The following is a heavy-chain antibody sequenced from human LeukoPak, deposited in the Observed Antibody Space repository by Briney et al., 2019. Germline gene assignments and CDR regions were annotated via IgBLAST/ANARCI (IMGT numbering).Heavy chain of an antibody. V-gene: IGHV1-8*01. CDR1: GYTFTSYD. CDR3: AKGGKQLAFDP. D-gene: IGHD6-13*01. CDR2: MNPNSGNT. J-gene: IGHJ5*02. Sequence: ASVKVSCKASGYTFTSYDVNWVRQATGQGLEWMGWMNPNSGNTGYAQKFQGRVTMTRNTSISTAYMELNSLRAEDTAVYYCAKGGKQLAFDPWGQGTLVTVSS.